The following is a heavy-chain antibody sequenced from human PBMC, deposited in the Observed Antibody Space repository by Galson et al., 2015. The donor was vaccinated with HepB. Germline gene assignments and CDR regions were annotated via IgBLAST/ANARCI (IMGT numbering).Heavy chain of an antibody. D-gene: IGHD3-22*01. V-gene: IGHV3-48*02. CDR3: ARGLPGYYDSSGYYWEGYYYGMDV. CDR2: ISSSSTI. CDR1: GFTFSSYS. J-gene: IGHJ6*04. Sequence: SLRLSCAASGFTFSSYSMNWVRQAPGKGLEWVSYISSSSTIYYADSVKGRFTISRDNAKNSLYLQMNSLRDEDTTVYYCARGLPGYYDSSGYYWEGYYYGMDVWGKGTTVTVSS.